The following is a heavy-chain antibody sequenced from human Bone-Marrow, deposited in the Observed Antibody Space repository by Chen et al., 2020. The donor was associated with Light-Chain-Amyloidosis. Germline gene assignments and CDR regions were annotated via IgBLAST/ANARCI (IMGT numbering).Heavy chain of an antibody. Sequence: QLQLQESGPGLVKPSETLSLTCTVSGGSISSSSYYWGWIRQPPGKGLEWIGSIYYSGSTYYNPSLKSRVTISVDTSKNQFPLKLSSVTAADTAVYYCARQYYDFWSGSYYFDYWGQGTLVTVSS. J-gene: IGHJ4*02. CDR2: IYYSGST. V-gene: IGHV4-39*01. CDR3: ARQYYDFWSGSYYFDY. CDR1: GGSISSSSYY. D-gene: IGHD3-3*01.